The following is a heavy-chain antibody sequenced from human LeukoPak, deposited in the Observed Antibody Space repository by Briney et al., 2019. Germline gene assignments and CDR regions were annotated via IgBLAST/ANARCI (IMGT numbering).Heavy chain of an antibody. CDR1: GYTFTSYG. Sequence: GASVKVSCKASGYTFTSYGISWVRQASGQGLEWMGWISAYNGNTNYAQKLQGRVTMTTDTSTSTAYMELRSLRSDDTAVYYCARDLSTCSSGPMGYWGQGTLVTVSS. V-gene: IGHV1-18*01. CDR3: ARDLSTCSSGPMGY. CDR2: ISAYNGNT. D-gene: IGHD6-19*01. J-gene: IGHJ4*02.